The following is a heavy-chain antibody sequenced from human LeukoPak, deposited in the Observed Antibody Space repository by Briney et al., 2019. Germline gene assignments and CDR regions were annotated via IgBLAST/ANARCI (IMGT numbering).Heavy chain of an antibody. D-gene: IGHD6-13*01. CDR1: GFTFSSYG. Sequence: GGSLRLSCAASGFTFSSYGMSWVRQAPGKGLEWVAVISYDGSNKYYADSVKGRFTISRDNSKNTLYLQMNSLRAEDTAVYYCAREGIIAAAGYNWFDPWGQGTLVTVSS. CDR3: AREGIIAAAGYNWFDP. V-gene: IGHV3-30*03. CDR2: ISYDGSNK. J-gene: IGHJ5*02.